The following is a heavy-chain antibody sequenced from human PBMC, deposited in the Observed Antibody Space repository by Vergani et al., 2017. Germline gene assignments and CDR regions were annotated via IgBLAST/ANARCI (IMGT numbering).Heavy chain of an antibody. D-gene: IGHD6-19*01. V-gene: IGHV4-30-4*08. CDR1: GGSISSGDYY. CDR3: AKDRGSGWYVVVDY. CDR2: IYYSGST. J-gene: IGHJ4*02. Sequence: QVQLQESGPGLVKPSETLSLTCTVSGGSISSGDYYWSWIRQPPGKGLEWIGYIYYSGSTYYNPSLKSRVTISVDTSKNQFSLKLNSVTAADTAVYYCAKDRGSGWYVVVDYWGQGTLVTVSS.